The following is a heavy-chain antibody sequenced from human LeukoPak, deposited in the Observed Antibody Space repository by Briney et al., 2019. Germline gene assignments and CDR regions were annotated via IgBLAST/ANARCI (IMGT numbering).Heavy chain of an antibody. CDR2: ISSTGDST. CDR3: AKVWRGNYYDY. J-gene: IGHJ4*02. D-gene: IGHD1-1*01. V-gene: IGHV3-23*01. Sequence: GGSLRLSCAASGFTFNFYAMTGVRQAPGKWLEWVSGISSTGDSTYYADSVKGRFTISRDNSKNTLYLQMNSLRAEDTAVYYCAKVWRGNYYDYWGQGTLVTVSS. CDR1: GFTFNFYA.